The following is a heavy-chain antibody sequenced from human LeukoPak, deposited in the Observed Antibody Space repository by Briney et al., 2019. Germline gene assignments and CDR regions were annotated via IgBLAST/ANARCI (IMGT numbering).Heavy chain of an antibody. D-gene: IGHD6-19*01. CDR1: GFTFSSYA. CDR3: AKARSSGWYSPACMDV. Sequence: GGSLRLSCAASGFTFSSYAMSWVRQAPEKGLEWVSAISGSGGSTYYADSVKGRFTISRDNSKNTLYLQMNSLRAEDTAVYYCAKARSSGWYSPACMDVWGQGTTVTVSS. V-gene: IGHV3-23*01. CDR2: ISGSGGST. J-gene: IGHJ6*02.